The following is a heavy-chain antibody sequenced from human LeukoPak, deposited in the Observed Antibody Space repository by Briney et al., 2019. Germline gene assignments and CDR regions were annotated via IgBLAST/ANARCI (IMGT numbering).Heavy chain of an antibody. J-gene: IGHJ4*02. CDR1: GYTFTGYY. CDR2: INPNSGGT. Sequence: ASVKVSCKASGYTFTGYYMHWVRQAPGQGLEWMGWINPNSGGTNYAQKFQGRVTMTRDTSISTAYMELSRLRSDDTAVYYCARAAYGDYGIDYWGQGTLVTVSS. V-gene: IGHV1-2*02. CDR3: ARAAYGDYGIDY. D-gene: IGHD4-17*01.